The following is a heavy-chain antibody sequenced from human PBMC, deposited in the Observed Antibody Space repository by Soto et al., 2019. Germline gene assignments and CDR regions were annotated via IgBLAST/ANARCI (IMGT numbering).Heavy chain of an antibody. J-gene: IGHJ5*02. D-gene: IGHD1-1*01. V-gene: IGHV4-4*07. CDR1: GGSISSDF. CDR2: IYSGGI. CDR3: AKWSRQLGGWGLDP. Sequence: PSETLSLTCTISGGSISSDFWTWIRQPAGKGLEFIGRIYSGGINYNPSLQSRATMSVDTSKNEFSVRLSSVSAADTAVYYCAKWSRQLGGWGLDPWGQGTLVTVSS.